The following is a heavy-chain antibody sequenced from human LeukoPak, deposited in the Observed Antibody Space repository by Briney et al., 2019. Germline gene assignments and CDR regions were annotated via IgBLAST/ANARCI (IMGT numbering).Heavy chain of an antibody. V-gene: IGHV3-21*01. CDR3: ARGLGSGYYFGAFDI. CDR2: ISSSSSYI. CDR1: GFTFSSYS. D-gene: IGHD3-22*01. Sequence: GGSLRLSCAASGFTFSSYSMNWVRQAPGKGLEWVSSISSSSSYIYYADSVKGRFTISRDNAKNSLYLQMNSLRAEDTAVYYCARGLGSGYYFGAFDIWGQGTMVTVSS. J-gene: IGHJ3*02.